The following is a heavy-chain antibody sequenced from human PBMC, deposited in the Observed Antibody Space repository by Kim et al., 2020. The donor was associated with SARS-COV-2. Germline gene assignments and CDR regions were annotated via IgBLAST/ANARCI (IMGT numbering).Heavy chain of an antibody. J-gene: IGHJ6*02. Sequence: GGSLRLSCAASGFTFGDYAMHWVRQAPGKGLEWVSGISWNSGSIGYADSVKGRFTISRDNAKNSLYLQMNSLRAEDTALYYCAKVIAAAYYYYYGMDVWSQGTTVTVSS. D-gene: IGHD6-13*01. CDR3: AKVIAAAYYYYYGMDV. V-gene: IGHV3-9*01. CDR2: ISWNSGSI. CDR1: GFTFGDYA.